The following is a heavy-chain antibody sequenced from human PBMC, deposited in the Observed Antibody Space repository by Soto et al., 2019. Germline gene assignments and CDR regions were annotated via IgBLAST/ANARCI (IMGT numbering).Heavy chain of an antibody. Sequence: EVQLLESGGGFVQPGGSLRLSCVATGFTFSSHAMSWVRQAPGKGLEWVSTLGVDIYYADSVKGRFTTSRDNAKNTLYLQMNSLGPEDTAIYHCAKGYYDTSSPKVTSFDYLGQGTLVTVSS. CDR2: LGVDI. D-gene: IGHD3-22*01. CDR1: GFTFSSHA. J-gene: IGHJ4*02. CDR3: AKGYYDTSSPKVTSFDY. V-gene: IGHV3-23*01.